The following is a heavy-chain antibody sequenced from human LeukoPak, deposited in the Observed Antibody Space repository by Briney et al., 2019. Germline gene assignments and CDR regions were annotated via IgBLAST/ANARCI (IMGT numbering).Heavy chain of an antibody. J-gene: IGHJ4*02. CDR2: IKHDGSEK. V-gene: IGHV3-7*01. CDR1: GFIFTNYF. D-gene: IGHD3-3*01. Sequence: HPGGSLRLSCAASGFIFTNYFMSWVRQAPGKGLEWAASIKHDGSEKYYVDSVRGRFTISRDNTMNSLYLQMSSLRAEDTAVYYCATDRGWRTSGYYLYYFEYWGQGTLVTYSS. CDR3: ATDRGWRTSGYYLYYFEY.